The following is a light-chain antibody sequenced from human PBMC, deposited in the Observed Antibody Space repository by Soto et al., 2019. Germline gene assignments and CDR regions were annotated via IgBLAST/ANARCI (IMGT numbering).Light chain of an antibody. J-gene: IGKJ5*01. V-gene: IGKV2-24*01. CDR3: MQATQLRT. CDR1: RSLVASDGNAY. Sequence: EIVLTQTPLLSPVTLGQPASISCRSSRSLVASDGNAYLTWLHQRPGQPPRPLIYKVSQRLSGGPDRFSGSGAGTDFTLHSSRVEAEDVGTYFCMQATQLRTFGQGTRLEIK. CDR2: KVS.